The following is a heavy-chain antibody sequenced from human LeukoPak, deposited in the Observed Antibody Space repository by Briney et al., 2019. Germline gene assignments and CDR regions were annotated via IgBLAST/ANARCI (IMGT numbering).Heavy chain of an antibody. CDR2: TTGSGGST. CDR1: GFTFNTYT. Sequence: GGSLRLSCAASGFTFNTYTMNWVRQAPGRGLEWVSGTTGSGGSTYYADSVKGRFTISRDSSKNTLYLQMNSLRAEDTAVYYCAKDGVNWGSYFDHWGQGTLVTVSS. V-gene: IGHV3-23*01. J-gene: IGHJ4*02. D-gene: IGHD7-27*01. CDR3: AKDGVNWGSYFDH.